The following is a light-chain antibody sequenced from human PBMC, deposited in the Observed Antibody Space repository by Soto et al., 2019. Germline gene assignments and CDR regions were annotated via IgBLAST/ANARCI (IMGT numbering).Light chain of an antibody. V-gene: IGLV1-40*01. CDR2: RNN. J-gene: IGLJ1*01. CDR3: QSYDSSLSAYV. CDR1: SSNIGAGYD. Sequence: ELTQPPSVSGAPGQRVTISCTGSSSNIGAGYDVHWYQQLPGTAPKLLIFRNNNRPSGVPDRFSGSKSGTSASLAITGLQAEDEADYYCQSYDSSLSAYVFATGTKVTVL.